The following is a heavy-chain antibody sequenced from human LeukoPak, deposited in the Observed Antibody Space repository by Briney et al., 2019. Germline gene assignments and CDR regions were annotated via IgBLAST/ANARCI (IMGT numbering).Heavy chain of an antibody. J-gene: IGHJ4*02. CDR1: GGSISSSIYY. CDR2: LYYSGST. Sequence: SETLSLTCTVSGGSISSSIYYWGWIRQPPGKGREWIGSLYYSGSTYYNPSLKSRATISVSKNQFSLKLRSVTATDTAVYYCARSSPPYYDIFDWGQGTLVTVSS. V-gene: IGHV4-39*07. D-gene: IGHD3-9*01. CDR3: ARSSPPYYDIFD.